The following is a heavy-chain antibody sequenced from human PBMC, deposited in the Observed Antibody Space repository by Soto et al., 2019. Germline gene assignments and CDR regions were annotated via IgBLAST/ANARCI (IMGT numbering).Heavy chain of an antibody. CDR1: GGTFSSYA. D-gene: IGHD3-16*02. J-gene: IGHJ6*02. Sequence: SVKVSCKASGGTFSSYAISWVRQAPGQGLEWMGGIIPIFGTANYAQKFQGRVTMTEDTSTDTAYMELSSLRSEDTAVYYCATGGKYDYVWGSYRSGVYYYYGMDVWGQGTTVTVSS. CDR2: IIPIFGTA. V-gene: IGHV1-69*06. CDR3: ATGGKYDYVWGSYRSGVYYYYGMDV.